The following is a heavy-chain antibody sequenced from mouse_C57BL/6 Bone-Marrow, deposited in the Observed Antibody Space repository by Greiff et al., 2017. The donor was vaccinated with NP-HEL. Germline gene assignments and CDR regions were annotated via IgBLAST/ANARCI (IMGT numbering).Heavy chain of an antibody. CDR2: IYPGSGNT. J-gene: IGHJ4*01. CDR1: GYTFTDYY. V-gene: IGHV1-76*01. Sequence: VQLQESGAELVRPGASVKLSCKASGYTFTDYYINWVKQRPGQGLERIARIYPGSGNTYYNEKFKGKATLTAEKSSSTAYMQLSSLTSEDSAVYFCARWGYDHYYAMDYWGQGTSVTVSS. CDR3: ARWGYDHYYAMDY. D-gene: IGHD2-3*01.